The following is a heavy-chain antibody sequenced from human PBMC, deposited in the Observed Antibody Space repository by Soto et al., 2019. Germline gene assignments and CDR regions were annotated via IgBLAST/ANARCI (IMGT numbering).Heavy chain of an antibody. CDR1: GGSISSSIYY. V-gene: IGHV4-39*02. J-gene: IGHJ4*02. CDR3: ARRTGSSTYYFDY. CDR2: IDYSGTT. D-gene: IGHD6-6*01. Sequence: SETLSLTCTVSGGSISSSIYYWGWIRQPPGRGLEWIGIIDYSGTTYYNPSLKSRLTMSVDTSKNHFSLNLSSATAADTAVYYRARRTGSSTYYFDYWGQGALVTVSS.